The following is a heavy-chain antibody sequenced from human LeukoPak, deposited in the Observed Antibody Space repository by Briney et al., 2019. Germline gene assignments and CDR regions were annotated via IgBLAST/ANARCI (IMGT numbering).Heavy chain of an antibody. CDR3: ARGQWQADFDY. J-gene: IGHJ4*02. V-gene: IGHV3-53*01. D-gene: IGHD6-19*01. Sequence: GGSLRLSCAASGFTVSSNYMSWVRQAPGKGLEWVSVIYSGGSTYYADSVKGRFTISRDNSKNTLYLQMSSLRAEDTAVYYCARGQWQADFDYWGQGTLVTVSS. CDR1: GFTVSSNY. CDR2: IYSGGST.